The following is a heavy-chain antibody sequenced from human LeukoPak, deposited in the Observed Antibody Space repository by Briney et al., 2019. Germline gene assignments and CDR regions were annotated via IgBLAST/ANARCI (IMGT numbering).Heavy chain of an antibody. CDR1: GFTFSAYA. CDR2: IKSKTDGGTT. Sequence: GGSLRLSCAASGFTFSAYAMNWVRQAPGKGLEWVGRIKSKTDGGTTDYAAPGKGRFTISRDDSKNPLYLQLNSMKTEDTAVYYCTTEGPADYYDSSGYFDWGQGTLVTVSS. J-gene: IGHJ4*02. V-gene: IGHV3-15*07. D-gene: IGHD3-22*01. CDR3: TTEGPADYYDSSGYFD.